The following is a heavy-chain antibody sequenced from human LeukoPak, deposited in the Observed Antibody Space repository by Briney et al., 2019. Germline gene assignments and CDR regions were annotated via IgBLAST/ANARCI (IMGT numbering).Heavy chain of an antibody. D-gene: IGHD5-18*01. J-gene: IGHJ4*02. CDR2: IDPSDSCT. Sequence: GEPLRISCKGSGYSFTNYWITWVRKMPGKGLEWMGRIDPSDSCTNYSPSFQGHVTISADKSITIGYLQWSSLKASDTAIYYCARTRGYSYDPPFDFWGQGTLVTVSS. CDR1: GYSFTNYW. V-gene: IGHV5-10-1*01. CDR3: ARTRGYSYDPPFDF.